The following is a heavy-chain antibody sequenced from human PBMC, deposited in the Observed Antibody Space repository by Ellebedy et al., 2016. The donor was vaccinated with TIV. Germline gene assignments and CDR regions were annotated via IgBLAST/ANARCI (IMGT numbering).Heavy chain of an antibody. V-gene: IGHV3-23*01. CDR2: ISGSGGST. CDR1: GFTFSSYA. J-gene: IGHJ4*02. CDR3: ARDELGYCSGGSCYEIDY. D-gene: IGHD2-15*01. Sequence: GGSLRLSCAASGFTFSSYAMSWVRQAPGKGLEWVSAISGSGGSTYYADSVKGRFTISRDNSKNTLYLQMNSLRAEDTAVYYCARDELGYCSGGSCYEIDYWGQGTLVTVSS.